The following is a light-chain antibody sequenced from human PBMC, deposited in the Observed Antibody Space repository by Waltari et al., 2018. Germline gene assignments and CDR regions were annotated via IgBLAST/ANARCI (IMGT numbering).Light chain of an antibody. V-gene: IGKV4-1*01. CDR3: QQYFPIPYT. Sequence: DIVMTQSPDSLQLSLGERPTITCKSSPNLLYSINNKNYLAWYQQKPGQAPRLLFYWASIRDSGVPDRFSGSGSGTEFTLTISSLQASDVAVYFCQQYFPIPYTFGPGTKVDIK. J-gene: IGKJ3*01. CDR2: WAS. CDR1: PNLLYSINNKNY.